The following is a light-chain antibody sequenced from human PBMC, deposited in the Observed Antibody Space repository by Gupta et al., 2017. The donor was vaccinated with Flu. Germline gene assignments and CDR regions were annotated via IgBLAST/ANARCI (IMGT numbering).Light chain of an antibody. V-gene: IGLV2-14*01. Sequence: ITISCTGTSSDVGGYNYVSWYPQHPDKPPNLMIYEVSNRPAGVATRFSGSKSGNTASLTISALPEEDEADYYYGSDTSSSTLVFGGGTKLTVL. J-gene: IGLJ2*01. CDR2: EVS. CDR1: SSDVGGYNY. CDR3: GSDTSSSTLV.